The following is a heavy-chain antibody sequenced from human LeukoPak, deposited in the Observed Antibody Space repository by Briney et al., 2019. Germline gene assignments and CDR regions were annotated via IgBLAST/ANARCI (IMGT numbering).Heavy chain of an antibody. V-gene: IGHV3-30*02. CDR1: GFTFSNYG. CDR2: IRYDGTNK. D-gene: IGHD6-19*01. CDR3: ARGQWLTNYYFDY. Sequence: AGGSLRLSCAASGFTFSNYGMHWVRQAPGKGLEWVAFIRYDGTNKYYEDSVKGRFTISRDNAKNSLYLQMNSLRAEDTAVYYCARGQWLTNYYFDYWGQGTLVTVSS. J-gene: IGHJ4*02.